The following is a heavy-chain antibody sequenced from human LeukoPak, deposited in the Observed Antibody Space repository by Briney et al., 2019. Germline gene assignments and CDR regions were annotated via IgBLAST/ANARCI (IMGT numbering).Heavy chain of an antibody. CDR2: ISYDGSNK. Sequence: PGGSLRLSCAASGFTFSSYGMHWVRQAPGKGLEWVAVISYDGSNKYYADSVKRRFTISRDTSKNTLYLQMNSLRAEDTAVYYCAKDRGGESIAAAGSMYDYWGQGTLVTVSS. CDR3: AKDRGGESIAAAGSMYDY. J-gene: IGHJ4*02. CDR1: GFTFSSYG. D-gene: IGHD6-13*01. V-gene: IGHV3-30*18.